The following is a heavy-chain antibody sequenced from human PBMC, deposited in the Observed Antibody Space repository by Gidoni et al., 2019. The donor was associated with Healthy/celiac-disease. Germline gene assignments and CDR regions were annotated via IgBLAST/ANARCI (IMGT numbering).Heavy chain of an antibody. CDR3: ARSGDSSDYYYGMDV. V-gene: IGHV3-72*01. J-gene: IGHJ6*02. CDR1: GFTFSDHY. CDR2: TRNKANSYTT. Sequence: EVQLVESGGGLVQPGGSLRLSCAASGFTFSDHYMDWVRQAPGKGLEWFGRTRNKANSYTTEYAASVKGRFTSSRDDSKNSLYLQMNSLKTEDTAVYYCARSGDSSDYYYGMDVWGQGTTVTVSS. D-gene: IGHD3-22*01.